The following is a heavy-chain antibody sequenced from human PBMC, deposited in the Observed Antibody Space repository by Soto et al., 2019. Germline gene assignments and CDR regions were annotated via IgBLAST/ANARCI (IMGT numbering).Heavy chain of an antibody. J-gene: IGHJ6*02. CDR2: INHSGST. CDR1: GGSFSGYY. D-gene: IGHD3-10*01. CDR3: ARCWWFGELTYYYYYGMDV. V-gene: IGHV4-34*01. Sequence: SETRSLTCAVYGGSFSGYYWSWIRQPPGKGLEWIGEINHSGSTNYNPSLKSRVTISVDTSKNQFSLKLSSVTAADTAVYYCARCWWFGELTYYYYYGMDVWGQGTTVTVSS.